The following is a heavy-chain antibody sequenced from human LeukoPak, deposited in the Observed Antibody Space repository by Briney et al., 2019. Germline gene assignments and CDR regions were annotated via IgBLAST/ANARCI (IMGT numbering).Heavy chain of an antibody. CDR3: ARLLCSSTSCPDYAYFDY. J-gene: IGHJ4*02. D-gene: IGHD2-2*01. CDR1: GYSFTSCW. V-gene: IGHV5-51*01. CDR2: IYPGDSDT. Sequence: GESLKISCKGSGYSFTSCWIVWVRQMPGKGLEGMGIIYPGDSDTRYSPSFQGQVTISADKSIRTAYVQWRSLKAADTAMYYCARLLCSSTSCPDYAYFDYWGQGTLVTVSS.